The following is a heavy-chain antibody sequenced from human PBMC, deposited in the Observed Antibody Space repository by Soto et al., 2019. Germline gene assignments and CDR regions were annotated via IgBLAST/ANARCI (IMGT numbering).Heavy chain of an antibody. Sequence: EVQLLESGGGLVQPGGSLRLSCAASGFLFSGYAMTWVRQAPGKGLEWVSTVTGGGDKTYYADSVKGRFSISRDNSKNTLYLQMNSLGADDGALYYCQKGGGGALVDWFDPWGQGSLVTVSS. J-gene: IGHJ5*02. CDR3: QKGGGGALVDWFDP. V-gene: IGHV3-23*01. CDR2: VTGGGDKT. D-gene: IGHD2-8*02. CDR1: GFLFSGYA.